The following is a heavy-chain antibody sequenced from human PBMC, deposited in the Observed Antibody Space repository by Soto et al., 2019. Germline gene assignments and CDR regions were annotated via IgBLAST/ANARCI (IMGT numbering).Heavy chain of an antibody. V-gene: IGHV3-30*18. CDR2: ISYDGILK. J-gene: IGHJ6*02. CDR1: AFTFSPFG. D-gene: IGHD3-10*01. Sequence: PGGSLRLPCDPSAFTFSPFGMHWFRQAPGKGLEWVAIISYDGILKYYADSVKGRFTISRDTSKSALYLQMNSLRPEDTAVYYCAKDFKISGGHYGSLNYYYGMDVRGQGTTVTVSS. CDR3: AKDFKISGGHYGSLNYYYGMDV.